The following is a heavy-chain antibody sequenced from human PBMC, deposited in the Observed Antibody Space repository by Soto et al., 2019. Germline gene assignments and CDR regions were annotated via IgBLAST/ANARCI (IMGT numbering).Heavy chain of an antibody. J-gene: IGHJ4*02. CDR1: GFTFSDHY. D-gene: IGHD6-19*01. V-gene: IGHV3-72*01. CDR2: TRNKANSYTT. CDR3: ARQPVAGAYYFDY. Sequence: GGSLRLSCAASGFTFSDHYMDWVRQAPGKGLEWVGRTRNKANSYTTEYAASVKGRFTISRDDSKNSLYLQMNSLKTEDTAVYYCARQPVAGAYYFDYWGQGTLVTVSS.